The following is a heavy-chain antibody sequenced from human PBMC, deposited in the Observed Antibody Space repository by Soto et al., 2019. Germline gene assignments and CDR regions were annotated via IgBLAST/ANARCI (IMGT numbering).Heavy chain of an antibody. J-gene: IGHJ4*02. CDR3: ARRDSGGFYRFFDS. Sequence: SVKNSCKASGGSLSTNPISWVRQAPGQGLEWMGGTGSETGPGNHAQKFQGRLTVTADKSTSTVYMELTNLSSEDTAVYYCARRDSGGFYRFFDSWGQGTLVTVSS. CDR1: GGSLSTNP. V-gene: IGHV1-69*06. CDR2: TGSETGPG. D-gene: IGHD2-15*01.